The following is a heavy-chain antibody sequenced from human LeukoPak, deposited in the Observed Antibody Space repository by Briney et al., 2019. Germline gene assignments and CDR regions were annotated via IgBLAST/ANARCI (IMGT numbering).Heavy chain of an antibody. V-gene: IGHV4-34*01. CDR2: INQSGVA. CDR1: GGSFSGYY. CDR3: ARERIAVAGLYGMDV. J-gene: IGHJ6*02. D-gene: IGHD6-19*01. Sequence: SETLSLTCAVYGGSFSGYYCTWIRQPPGKGLEWIGEINQSGVANYNPSLKSRLTISIDTSKNQFSLKLNSVTAADTAVYYCARERIAVAGLYGMDVWGQGTTVTVSS.